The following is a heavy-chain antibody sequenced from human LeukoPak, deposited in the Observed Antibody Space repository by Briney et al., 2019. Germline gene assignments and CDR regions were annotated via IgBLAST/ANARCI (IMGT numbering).Heavy chain of an antibody. J-gene: IGHJ4*02. D-gene: IGHD3-3*01. CDR3: AHKTPYYDFWSGYYPREYYFDC. CDR2: IYWNDDK. Sequence: SGPTLVKPTQTLTLTCTFSGFSLSTSGVGVGWIRQPPGKALEWLALIYWNDDKRYSPSLKSRLTITKDTSKNQVVLTMTNMDPVDTATYYCAHKTPYYDFWSGYYPREYYFDCWGQGTLVTVSS. V-gene: IGHV2-5*01. CDR1: GFSLSTSGVG.